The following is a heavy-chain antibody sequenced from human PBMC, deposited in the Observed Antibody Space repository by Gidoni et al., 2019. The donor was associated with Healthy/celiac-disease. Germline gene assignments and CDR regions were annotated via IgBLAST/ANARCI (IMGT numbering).Heavy chain of an antibody. CDR2: IYSGGST. CDR3: AREGYYDSSGYSEYFQH. V-gene: IGHV3-66*01. J-gene: IGHJ1*01. CDR1: GFPVRSNY. Sequence: EVQLVESGGGLVQPGGSLGLSCAASGFPVRSNYMRWVRQAPGKGLEWVSVIYSGGSTYYADSGKGRFTISRDNSKNTLYLQMNSLRAEDTAVYYCAREGYYDSSGYSEYFQHWGQGTLVTVSS. D-gene: IGHD3-22*01.